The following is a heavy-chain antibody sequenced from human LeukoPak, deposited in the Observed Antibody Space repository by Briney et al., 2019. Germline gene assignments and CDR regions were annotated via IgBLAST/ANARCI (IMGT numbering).Heavy chain of an antibody. CDR1: GFTFSSYE. CDR3: ARSYSGSTYYYYGMDV. J-gene: IGHJ6*02. V-gene: IGHV3-48*03. D-gene: IGHD1-26*01. CDR2: ISSSGSTI. Sequence: PGGSLRLSCAASGFTFSSYEMNWVRRAPGKGLEWVSYISSSGSTIYYADSVKGRFTISRDNAKNSLYLQMNSLRAEDTAVYYCARSYSGSTYYYYGMDVWGQGTTVTVSS.